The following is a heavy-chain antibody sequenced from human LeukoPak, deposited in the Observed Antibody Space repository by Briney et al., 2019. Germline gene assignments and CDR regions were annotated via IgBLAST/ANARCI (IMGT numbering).Heavy chain of an antibody. D-gene: IGHD1-7*01. Sequence: GGTLRLSCAASGFTFSTYGIYWVRQAPGKGLEWVAIISYDGSNKYYADSVKGRFTISRDNSKNTLYLQMNSLRAEDTAMYNCAAYNWNSVYDYWGQGTLVTVSS. J-gene: IGHJ4*02. CDR2: ISYDGSNK. V-gene: IGHV3-30*03. CDR3: AAYNWNSVYDY. CDR1: GFTFSTYG.